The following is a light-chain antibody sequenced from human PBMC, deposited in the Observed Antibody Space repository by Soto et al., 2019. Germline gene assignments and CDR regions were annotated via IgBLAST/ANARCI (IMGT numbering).Light chain of an antibody. CDR2: GAS. CDR3: QQYGSSPIT. Sequence: IVMTQPPSTLSVSPGERVTLSCRASQSVNSKVAWYQQKPGQAPRLLIYGASTRATGIPARFSGSGSGTEFTLTISSLQSEDFAVYYCQQYGSSPITFGQGTRLEIK. J-gene: IGKJ5*01. CDR1: QSVNSK. V-gene: IGKV3-15*01.